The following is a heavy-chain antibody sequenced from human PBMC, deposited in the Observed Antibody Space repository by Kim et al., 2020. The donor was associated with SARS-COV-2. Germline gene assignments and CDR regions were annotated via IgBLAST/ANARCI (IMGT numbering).Heavy chain of an antibody. J-gene: IGHJ3*01. V-gene: IGHV3-21*01. CDR2: R. CDR3: AGGAAADPFDF. Sequence: RYDADSIKGRFPISRDTSQNSRYLQRDSLIAEDTAVYYCAGGAAADPFDFWGQGTVVTVSS. D-gene: IGHD6-13*01.